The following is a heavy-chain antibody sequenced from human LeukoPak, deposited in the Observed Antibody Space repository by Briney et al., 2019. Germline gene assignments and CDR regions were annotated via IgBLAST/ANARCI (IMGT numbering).Heavy chain of an antibody. V-gene: IGHV1-2*02. CDR2: INPNSGGT. J-gene: IGHJ4*02. Sequence: ASVKVSCKAFGYTFTSYGISWVRRAPGQGLEWMGWINPNSGGTNYAQKFQGRVTMTRDTSISTAYMELSRLISDDTAVYYCARWRRGPYYFDYWGQGTLVTVSS. CDR3: ARWRRGPYYFDY. CDR1: GYTFTSYG. D-gene: IGHD3-3*01.